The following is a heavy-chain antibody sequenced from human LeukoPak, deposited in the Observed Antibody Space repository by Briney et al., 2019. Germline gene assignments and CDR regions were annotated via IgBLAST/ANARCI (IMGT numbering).Heavy chain of an antibody. V-gene: IGHV3-23*01. CDR1: GFTFSSYG. CDR3: AKDLRLSVGTSPFDY. D-gene: IGHD4-23*01. Sequence: GGSLRLSCAASGFTFSSYGMSWVRQAPGKGLEWVSAFSNSGETHYEDSVKGRFTFSRDNSKNTLYLQMNSLRADDTALYYCAKDLRLSVGTSPFDYWGQGTLVTVSS. CDR2: FSNSGET. J-gene: IGHJ4*02.